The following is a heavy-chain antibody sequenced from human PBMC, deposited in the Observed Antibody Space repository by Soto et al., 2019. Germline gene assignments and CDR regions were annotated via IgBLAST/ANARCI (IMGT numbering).Heavy chain of an antibody. Sequence: PSETLSLTCTVSGGSISSYYCSWIRQPPGKGLEWIGYIYYSGSTNYNPSLKSRVTISVDTSKNQFSLKLSSVTAADTAVYYCARHAPYCSSTSHCAYGMDVWGQETTVTVSS. CDR2: IYYSGST. V-gene: IGHV4-59*01. CDR1: GGSISSYY. D-gene: IGHD2-2*01. J-gene: IGHJ6*02. CDR3: ARHAPYCSSTSHCAYGMDV.